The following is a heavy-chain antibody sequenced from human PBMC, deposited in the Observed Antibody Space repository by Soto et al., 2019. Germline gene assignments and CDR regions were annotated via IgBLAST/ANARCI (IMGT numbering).Heavy chain of an antibody. CDR3: AKGLNDYYDSSGPKLKYYYYYYGMDV. D-gene: IGHD3-22*01. CDR2: ISYDGSNK. J-gene: IGHJ6*02. Sequence: GGSLRLSCAASGFTFSSYGMHWVRQAPGKGLEWVAVISYDGSNKYYADSVKGRFTISRDNSKNTLYLQMNSLRAEDTAVYYCAKGLNDYYDSSGPKLKYYYYYYGMDVWGQGTTVTVSS. CDR1: GFTFSSYG. V-gene: IGHV3-30*18.